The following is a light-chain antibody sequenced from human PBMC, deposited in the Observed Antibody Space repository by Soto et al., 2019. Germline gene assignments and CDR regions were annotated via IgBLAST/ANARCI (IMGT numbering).Light chain of an antibody. CDR2: DAF. J-gene: IGKJ4*01. CDR1: EILYNF. CDR3: QHRTKWPLT. V-gene: IGKV3-11*01. Sequence: DIVLNQAPATLSLSPGERATLSCRASEILYNFLAWYQVRPGQVPRLLISDAFNRATGVPARFNGSGSGTDFTLTIDHVEHEDSAVYFCQHRTKWPLTFGGGTKVDI.